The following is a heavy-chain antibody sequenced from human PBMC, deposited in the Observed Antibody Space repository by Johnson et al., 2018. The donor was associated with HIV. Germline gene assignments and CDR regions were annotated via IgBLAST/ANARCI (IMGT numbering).Heavy chain of an antibody. CDR3: AKGLIPVAGTTAFDI. V-gene: IGHV3-30*02. D-gene: IGHD6-19*01. CDR2: IRYDGSNK. J-gene: IGHJ3*02. Sequence: QVQLVESGGGVVQPGGSLRLSCVASGFTFSSYGMHWVRQAPGKGLEWVAFIRYDGSNKHYADSVKGRFTISRDTSKNTLYLQMNSLRAEDTAVYYCAKGLIPVAGTTAFDIWGQGTMVTVSS. CDR1: GFTFSSYG.